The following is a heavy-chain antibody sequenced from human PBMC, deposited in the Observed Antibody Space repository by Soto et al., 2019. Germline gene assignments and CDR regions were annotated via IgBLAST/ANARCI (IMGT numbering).Heavy chain of an antibody. J-gene: IGHJ4*02. D-gene: IGHD3-22*01. Sequence: SETLSLTCAVYGGSFSGYYWSWIRQPPGKGLEWIGEINHSGSTNYNPSLKSRVTISVDTSKNQFSLKLSSVTAADTAVYYCARTHYYDSSGYYFYFDYWGQGTLVTVSS. CDR1: GGSFSGYY. V-gene: IGHV4-34*01. CDR3: ARTHYYDSSGYYFYFDY. CDR2: INHSGST.